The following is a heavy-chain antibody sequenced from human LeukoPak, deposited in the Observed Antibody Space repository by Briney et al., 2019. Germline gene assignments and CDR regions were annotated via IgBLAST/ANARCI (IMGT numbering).Heavy chain of an antibody. D-gene: IGHD3-10*01. Sequence: PSETLSLTCAVYGGSFSGYYWSWIRQPPGQGLEWIGEINHSGSTNYNPSLKSRVTISVDTSKNQFSLKLSSVTAADTAVYYCASRSLVFPMDAFDIWGQGTMVTVSS. J-gene: IGHJ3*02. CDR3: ASRSLVFPMDAFDI. V-gene: IGHV4-34*01. CDR2: INHSGST. CDR1: GGSFSGYY.